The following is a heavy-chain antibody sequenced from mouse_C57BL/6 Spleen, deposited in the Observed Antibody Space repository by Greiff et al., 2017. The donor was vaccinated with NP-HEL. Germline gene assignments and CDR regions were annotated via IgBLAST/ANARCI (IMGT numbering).Heavy chain of an antibody. CDR2: INYDGSST. Sequence: EVQVVESEGGLVQPGSSMKLSCTASGFTFSDYYMAWVRQVPEKGLEWVANINYDGSSTYYLDSLKSRFIISRDNAKNILYLQMSSLKSEDTATYYCARDGYDDYAMDYWGQGTSVTVSS. D-gene: IGHD2-2*01. J-gene: IGHJ4*01. V-gene: IGHV5-16*01. CDR1: GFTFSDYY. CDR3: ARDGYDDYAMDY.